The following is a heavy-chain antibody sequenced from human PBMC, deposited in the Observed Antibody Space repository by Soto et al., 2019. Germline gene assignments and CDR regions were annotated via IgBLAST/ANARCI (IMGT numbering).Heavy chain of an antibody. CDR1: GFTFSSYA. CDR2: ISGSGGST. D-gene: IGHD2-21*02. J-gene: IGHJ1*01. CDR3: AKDRYCGGDCYPEYFQH. V-gene: IGHV3-23*01. Sequence: GGSLRLSCAASGFTFSSYAMSWVRQAPGKGLEWVSAISGSGGSTYYTDSVKGRFTISRDNSKNTLYLQMNSLRAEDTAVYYCAKDRYCGGDCYPEYFQHWGQGTLVTVSS.